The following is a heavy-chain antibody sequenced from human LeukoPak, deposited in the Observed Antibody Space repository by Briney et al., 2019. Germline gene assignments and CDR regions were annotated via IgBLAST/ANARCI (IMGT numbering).Heavy chain of an antibody. V-gene: IGHV1-24*01. J-gene: IGHJ4*02. CDR1: GYTLTELS. CDR2: FDPEDGET. Sequence: ASVKVSCKVSGYTLTELSMHWVRQAPGKGLEWMGGFDPEDGETIYAQKFQGRVTMTEDTSTGTAYMELSSLTSEDTAVYYCATAVYSSGWYFDYWGQGTLVTVSS. CDR3: ATAVYSSGWYFDY. D-gene: IGHD6-19*01.